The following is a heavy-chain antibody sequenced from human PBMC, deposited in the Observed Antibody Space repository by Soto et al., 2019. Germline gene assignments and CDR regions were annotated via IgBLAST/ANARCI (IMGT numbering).Heavy chain of an antibody. CDR2: ISYDGSNK. CDR3: ARGPSSLTRFDY. D-gene: IGHD2-2*01. CDR1: GFTFSSYA. V-gene: IGHV3-30-3*01. Sequence: QVQLVESGGGVVQPGRSLRLSCAASGFTFSSYAMHWVRQAPGKGLEWVAVISYDGSNKYYADSVKGRFTISRDNSKNTLYLQMNSLRADDTAVYYCARGPSSLTRFDYWGQGPLVTVSS. J-gene: IGHJ4*02.